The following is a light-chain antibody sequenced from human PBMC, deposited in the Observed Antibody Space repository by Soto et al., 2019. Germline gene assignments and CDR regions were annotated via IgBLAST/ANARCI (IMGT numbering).Light chain of an antibody. V-gene: IGLV3-21*02. Sequence: SSELTQPPSVSVAPGQTARITCGGNNIGSQSVHWYQQKPGQAPVLVVYDDSDRPSGIPERFSGSNSGNTATLTISRVEAGDEADYYCQVWDSSSDHVVFGGGTKVTVL. CDR2: DDS. J-gene: IGLJ2*01. CDR1: NIGSQS. CDR3: QVWDSSSDHVV.